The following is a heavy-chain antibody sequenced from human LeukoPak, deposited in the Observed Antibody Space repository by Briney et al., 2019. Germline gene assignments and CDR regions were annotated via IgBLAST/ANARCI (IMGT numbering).Heavy chain of an antibody. CDR1: GGTFSSYA. CDR3: ASGNSSHVLRYFDWLFPFDY. CDR2: IIPILGIA. J-gene: IGHJ4*02. D-gene: IGHD3-9*01. Sequence: ASVKVSCKASGGTFSSYAISWVRQAPGQGLEWMGRIIPILGIANYAQKFQGRVTITADKSTSTAYMELSSLRSEDTAVYYCASGNSSHVLRYFDWLFPFDYWGQGTLVTVSS. V-gene: IGHV1-69*04.